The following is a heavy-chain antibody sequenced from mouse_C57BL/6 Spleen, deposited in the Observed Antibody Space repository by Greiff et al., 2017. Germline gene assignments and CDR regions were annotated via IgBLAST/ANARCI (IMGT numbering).Heavy chain of an antibody. Sequence: QVQLQQSGAELAKPGASVKLSCKASGYNFTSYWMHWVKQRPGQGLEWIGYINPSSGYTKYNQKFKDKATLTADKSSSTAYMQLSCLTYEDSAVYYCARSDYSNYDYFDYWGQGTTLTVSS. CDR2: INPSSGYT. CDR1: GYNFTSYW. V-gene: IGHV1-7*01. D-gene: IGHD2-5*01. J-gene: IGHJ2*01. CDR3: ARSDYSNYDYFDY.